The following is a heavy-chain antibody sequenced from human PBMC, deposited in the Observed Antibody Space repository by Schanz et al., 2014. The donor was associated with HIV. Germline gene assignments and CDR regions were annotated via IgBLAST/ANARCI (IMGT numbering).Heavy chain of an antibody. CDR2: IWFDGSNK. V-gene: IGHV3-33*01. CDR1: GFTFGDYP. J-gene: IGHJ4*02. CDR3: VRGLLFQGFFDS. Sequence: VQLVESGGGLVKPGRSLRLSCTASGFTFGDYPMSWFRQAPGKGLEWVAIIWFDGSNKYYADSVRGRFTISRDNSKNTLYLQMNSLRAEDTAVYYCVRGLLFQGFFDSWGQGALVTVSS. D-gene: IGHD3-10*01.